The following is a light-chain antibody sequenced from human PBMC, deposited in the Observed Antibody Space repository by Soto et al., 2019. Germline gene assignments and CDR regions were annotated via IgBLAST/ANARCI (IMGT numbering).Light chain of an antibody. CDR1: QDISRF. V-gene: IGKV1-17*03. J-gene: IGKJ2*01. CDR2: DTS. CDR3: LQHNSHPYT. Sequence: DVPMTQSPSPMSASVGDRVTISCRASQDISRFVAWFQQKPGKAPERLIYDTSSLQPGVPSRFSGSGSGTEFTLAISGLQPEDFATYYCLQHNSHPYTFGQGTKLEIK.